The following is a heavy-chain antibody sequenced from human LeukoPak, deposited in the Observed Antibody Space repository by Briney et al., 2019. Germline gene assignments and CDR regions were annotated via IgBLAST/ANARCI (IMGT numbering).Heavy chain of an antibody. CDR3: ARGFVLGAAKNYFDY. CDR2: ISYDETNK. Sequence: GRSLRLSCAASGFTFTNYALHWVRQAPGKGLEWVAVISYDETNKYYADSVKGRFTISRDNSKNTLSLQMNSLRAEDTALYYCARGFVLGAAKNYFDYWGQGALVTVSS. CDR1: GFTFTNYA. V-gene: IGHV3-30-3*01. J-gene: IGHJ4*02. D-gene: IGHD2-21*02.